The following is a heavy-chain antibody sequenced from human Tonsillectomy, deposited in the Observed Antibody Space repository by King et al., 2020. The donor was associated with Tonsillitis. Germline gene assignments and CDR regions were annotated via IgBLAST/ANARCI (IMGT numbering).Heavy chain of an antibody. J-gene: IGHJ4*02. Sequence: VQLVESGGGVVQPGRSLRLSCAASGFTFSSYGMHWVRQAPGKGLEWVAVISYDGSNKYYADSVKGRFTISRDNSKNTLYLQMNSPRAEYTAVYYCAKYFRGMAFSFDYWGQGTLVTVSS. CDR1: GFTFSSYG. CDR3: AKYFRGMAFSFDY. V-gene: IGHV3-30*18. CDR2: ISYDGSNK. D-gene: IGHD3-16*01.